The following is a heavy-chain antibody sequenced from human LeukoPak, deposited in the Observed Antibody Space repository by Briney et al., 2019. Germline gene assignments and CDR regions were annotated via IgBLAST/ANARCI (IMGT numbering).Heavy chain of an antibody. D-gene: IGHD3-10*01. J-gene: IGHJ4*02. V-gene: IGHV3-11*01. CDR2: ISSSGSTI. Sequence: GGSLRLSCAASGFTFSDYYMSWIRQAPGKGLEWVSYISSSGSTIYYADSVKGRFTISRDNAKNSLYLQMNSLRAEDTAVYYCARASPLWSTYFDYWGQGTLVTVSS. CDR3: ARASPLWSTYFDY. CDR1: GFTFSDYY.